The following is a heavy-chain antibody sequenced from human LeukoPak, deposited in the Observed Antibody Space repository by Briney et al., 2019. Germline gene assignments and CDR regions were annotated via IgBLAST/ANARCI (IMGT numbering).Heavy chain of an antibody. Sequence: SQTLSLTCTVSGGSISSGSYYWSWIRQPAGKGLEWIGRIYTSGSTNYNPSLKSRVTISVDTSKNQFSLKLSSVTAADTAVYYCARFNGGVSDYWGQGTLVTVSS. J-gene: IGHJ4*02. V-gene: IGHV4-61*02. CDR1: GGSISSGSYY. D-gene: IGHD3-16*01. CDR3: ARFNGGVSDY. CDR2: IYTSGST.